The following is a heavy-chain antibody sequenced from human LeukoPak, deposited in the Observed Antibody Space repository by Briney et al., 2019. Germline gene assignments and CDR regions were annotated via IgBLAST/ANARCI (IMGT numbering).Heavy chain of an antibody. Sequence: ASVKVSCRASGYTFTSYDINWVRQATGQGLEWMGWMNPNSGNTGYAQKFQGRVTMTRNTSISTAYMELSSLRSEDTAVYYCASSRLVGATSSFDYWGQGTLVTVSS. CDR2: MNPNSGNT. D-gene: IGHD1-26*01. CDR1: GYTFTSYD. V-gene: IGHV1-8*01. CDR3: ASSRLVGATSSFDY. J-gene: IGHJ4*02.